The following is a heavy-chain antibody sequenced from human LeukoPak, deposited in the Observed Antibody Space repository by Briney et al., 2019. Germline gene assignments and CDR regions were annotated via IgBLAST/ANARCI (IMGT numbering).Heavy chain of an antibody. CDR3: ARSLSSARSGYYRPGDY. CDR2: ISAYNGNT. D-gene: IGHD3-3*01. J-gene: IGHJ4*02. V-gene: IGHV1-18*04. CDR1: GYTFTAFF. Sequence: ASVKVSCKASGYTFTAFFLHWMRQAPGQGLEWMGWISAYNGNTNYAQKLQGRVTMTTDTSTSTAYMELRSLRSDDTAVYYCARSLSSARSGYYRPGDYWGQGTLVTVSS.